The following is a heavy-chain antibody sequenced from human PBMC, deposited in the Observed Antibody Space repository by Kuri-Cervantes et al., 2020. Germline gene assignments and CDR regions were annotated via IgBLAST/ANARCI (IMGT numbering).Heavy chain of an antibody. CDR3: ARGRSGYYPHKYNWFDP. V-gene: IGHV4-34*01. D-gene: IGHD3-3*01. J-gene: IGHJ5*02. Sequence: SETLSLTCAVYGGFFSGYYWSWIRQPPGKGLEWIGEINHSGSTNYNPSLKSRVTLSVDTSKNQFSLKLSSVTAADTAVYYCARGRSGYYPHKYNWFDPWGQGTLVTVSS. CDR2: INHSGST. CDR1: GGFFSGYY.